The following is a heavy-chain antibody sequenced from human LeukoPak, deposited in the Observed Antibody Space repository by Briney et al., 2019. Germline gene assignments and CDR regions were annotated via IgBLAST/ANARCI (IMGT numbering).Heavy chain of an antibody. Sequence: GGSLRLSCAAPGFTFSSYGMHWVRQAPGKGLEWVAVISYDGSNKYYADSVKGRFTISRDNSKNTLYLQMNSLRAEDTAVYYCAKAPIAAAGIYYFDYWGQGTLVTVSS. CDR2: ISYDGSNK. V-gene: IGHV3-30*18. CDR1: GFTFSSYG. CDR3: AKAPIAAAGIYYFDY. J-gene: IGHJ4*02. D-gene: IGHD6-13*01.